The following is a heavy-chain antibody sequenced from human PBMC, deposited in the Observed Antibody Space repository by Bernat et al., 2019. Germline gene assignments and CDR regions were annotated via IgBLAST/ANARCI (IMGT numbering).Heavy chain of an antibody. CDR1: GFTFEDYA. V-gene: IGHV3-9*01. D-gene: IGHD5-18*01. CDR3: ARDISDTSTTIDY. J-gene: IGHJ4*02. Sequence: EVQLVESGGGLVQPDRSLRLSCAAFGFTFEDYAMHWVQQAPGKGLEWVSTINWNGANIIYADSVKGRFTISRDNAKNSLYLQMNSLRAEDTAFYYCARDISDTSTTIDYWGQGTLVTVSS. CDR2: INWNGANI.